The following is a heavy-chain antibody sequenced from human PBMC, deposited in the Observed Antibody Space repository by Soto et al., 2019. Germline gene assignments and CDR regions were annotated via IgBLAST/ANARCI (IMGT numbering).Heavy chain of an antibody. J-gene: IGHJ5*02. V-gene: IGHV4-34*01. CDR1: GGSFRGYY. Sequence: QVQLQQWGAGLLKPSETLSLTCAVYGGSFRGYYWSWIRQPPGKGLEWIGEINHSGSTNYNPSLKSRVTISVDTSKNQFSLKLSSVTAAYTAVYYCARSNGVATIWDYRNWFDPWGQGTLVTVSS. CDR2: INHSGST. D-gene: IGHD5-12*01. CDR3: ARSNGVATIWDYRNWFDP.